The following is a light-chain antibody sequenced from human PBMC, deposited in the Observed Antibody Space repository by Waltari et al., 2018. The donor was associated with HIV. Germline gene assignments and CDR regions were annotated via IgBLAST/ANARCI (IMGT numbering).Light chain of an antibody. CDR2: RND. V-gene: IGLV1-47*01. CDR1: ISNPRGNF. Sequence: QSVVTQPPSASGTPGQNISISCSGDISNPRGNFVYWYQQRPGPAPRLLIYRNDQRPSGVPDRFSGSKSATSASLAISGLRSEDEADYHCSTWDNSLSHWVFGGGTKVTVL. CDR3: STWDNSLSHWV. J-gene: IGLJ3*02.